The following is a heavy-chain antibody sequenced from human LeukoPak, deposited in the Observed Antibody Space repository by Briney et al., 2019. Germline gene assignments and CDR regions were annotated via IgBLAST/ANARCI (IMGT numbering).Heavy chain of an antibody. CDR1: GYTFTSYD. V-gene: IGHV1-8*01. J-gene: IGHJ4*02. CDR3: ARGTNDYEHYFDY. CDR2: MNPNSGNT. D-gene: IGHD3-16*01. Sequence: GASVKVSCKASGYTFTSYDINWVRQATGQGLGWMGWMNPNSGNTGYAQKFQGRVTMTRNTSISTAYMELSSLRSEDTAVYYCARGTNDYEHYFDYWGQGTLVTVSS.